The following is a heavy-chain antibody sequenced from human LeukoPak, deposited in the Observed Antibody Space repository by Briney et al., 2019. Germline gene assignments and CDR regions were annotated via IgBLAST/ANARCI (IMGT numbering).Heavy chain of an antibody. D-gene: IGHD1-1*01. Sequence: GESLKISCKGSGYSFTSYWIGWVRLMPGKGLEWMGIIYPGDSDTRYSPSFQGQVTISADKSISTAYLQWSSLKASDTAMYYCARVGWNGYYYYYMDVWGKGTTVTVSS. J-gene: IGHJ6*03. CDR3: ARVGWNGYYYYYMDV. CDR1: GYSFTSYW. CDR2: IYPGDSDT. V-gene: IGHV5-51*01.